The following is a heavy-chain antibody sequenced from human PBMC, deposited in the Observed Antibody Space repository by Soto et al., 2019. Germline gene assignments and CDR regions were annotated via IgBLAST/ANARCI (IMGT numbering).Heavy chain of an antibody. CDR1: GFIFTTYA. CDR2: ISGSGGYT. CDR3: ATLPPRIVVVVTPIPT. V-gene: IGHV3-23*01. D-gene: IGHD2-15*01. Sequence: PGGSLRLSCAASGFIFTTYAMSWVRQAPGKGLEWVSTISGSGGYTYYADSVKGRFTISRDNSKNTLYLQMNSLRAEDTAVYYCATLPPRIVVVVTPIPTWGQGTLVTVS. J-gene: IGHJ5*02.